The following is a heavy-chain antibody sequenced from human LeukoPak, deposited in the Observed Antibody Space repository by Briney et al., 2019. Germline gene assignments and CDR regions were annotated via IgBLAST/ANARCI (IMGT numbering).Heavy chain of an antibody. CDR3: ARAGGTYYYESSGYYYQNRFDS. CDR2: INSNSGGT. Sequence: ASVKVSCKASGYRFSDYYMHWVRQAPGQGLEWMGRINSNSGGTGFAEKFRGRVTMTRDTSISTAYMELSRLTSDDTAVYYCARAGGTYYYESSGYYYQNRFDSWGQGTLVTVSS. D-gene: IGHD3-22*01. CDR1: GYRFSDYY. J-gene: IGHJ5*01. V-gene: IGHV1-2*06.